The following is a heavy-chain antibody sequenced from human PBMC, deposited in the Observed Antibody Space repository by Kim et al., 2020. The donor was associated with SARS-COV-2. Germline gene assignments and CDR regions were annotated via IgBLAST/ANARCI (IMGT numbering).Heavy chain of an antibody. V-gene: IGHV6-1*01. Sequence: EYAVAVKSRITINPDASKIQFSLQLNSVTPEDTAVYYCARGTGPPGYGMDVWCQGTTVTVSS. D-gene: IGHD3-10*01. J-gene: IGHJ6*02. CDR3: ARGTGPPGYGMDV.